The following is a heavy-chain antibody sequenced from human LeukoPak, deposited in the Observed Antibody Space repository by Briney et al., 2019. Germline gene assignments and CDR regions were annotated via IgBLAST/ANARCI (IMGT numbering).Heavy chain of an antibody. Sequence: GGSLRLSCAASGFTFSSYKMNWVRQAQGKGREWASYISSTGSNRYYADSVKGRFTISRDNVKSSLYLQVNSLRAEDTAVYYCARDGIQSKFAYWGQGTLVTVSS. CDR3: ARDGIQSKFAY. CDR1: GFTFSSYK. D-gene: IGHD5-18*01. CDR2: ISSTGSNR. J-gene: IGHJ4*02. V-gene: IGHV3-48*03.